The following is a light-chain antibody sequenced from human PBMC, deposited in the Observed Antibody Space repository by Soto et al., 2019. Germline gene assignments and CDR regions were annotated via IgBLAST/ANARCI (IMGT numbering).Light chain of an antibody. V-gene: IGLV2-14*01. Sequence: QSALTQPASLSGSPGQSITISCTGTSSDIGAYNYVSWYQHHPGKVPKLLIYEVTNRPSGVSDRFSGSKSGNTASLTISGLQAEDKADYYCSSKRDSSTLFVFGTGTKVTVL. CDR1: SSDIGAYNY. J-gene: IGLJ1*01. CDR3: SSKRDSSTLFV. CDR2: EVT.